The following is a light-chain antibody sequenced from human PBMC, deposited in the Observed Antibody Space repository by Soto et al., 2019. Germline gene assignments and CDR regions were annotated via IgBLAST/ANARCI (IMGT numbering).Light chain of an antibody. CDR1: SSNIGSNY. CDR2: RNN. V-gene: IGLV1-47*01. J-gene: IGLJ1*01. Sequence: QSVLTQPPSASGTPGQRVTISCSGSSSNIGSNYVYWYQQLPGTAPKLLIYRNNQRPSGVPDRFSGSKSGTSASLAISGLRSEDEADYYCAASDDSLRGPGVFGTGTKVTVL. CDR3: AASDDSLRGPGV.